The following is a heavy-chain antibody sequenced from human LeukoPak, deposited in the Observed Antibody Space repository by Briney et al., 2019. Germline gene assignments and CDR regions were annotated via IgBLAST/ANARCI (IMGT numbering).Heavy chain of an antibody. CDR2: INPTTGDT. Sequence: GASVKVSCKASGYTFTSYYVHWVRQAPGQGLQWMGIINPTTGDTIYAQKFQGRVIMTRDMSTDTVYMELSSLRSEDTAVYYCARYGFSAVWQGGWHAFDIWGHGTMVTVSS. J-gene: IGHJ3*02. CDR3: ARYGFSAVWQGGWHAFDI. CDR1: GYTFTSYY. D-gene: IGHD5-24*01. V-gene: IGHV1-46*01.